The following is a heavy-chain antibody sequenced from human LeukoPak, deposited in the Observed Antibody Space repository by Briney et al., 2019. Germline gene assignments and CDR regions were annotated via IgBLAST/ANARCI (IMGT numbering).Heavy chain of an antibody. Sequence: GGSLRLSCAASGFTFSSYAMHWVRQAPGKGLEWVAVISYDGSNKYYADSVKGRFTISRDNSKNTLYLQMNSLRAEDTAVYYCARTDYGDYHRHDYWGQGTLVTVSS. CDR2: ISYDGSNK. CDR1: GFTFSSYA. V-gene: IGHV3-30-3*01. D-gene: IGHD4-17*01. J-gene: IGHJ4*02. CDR3: ARTDYGDYHRHDY.